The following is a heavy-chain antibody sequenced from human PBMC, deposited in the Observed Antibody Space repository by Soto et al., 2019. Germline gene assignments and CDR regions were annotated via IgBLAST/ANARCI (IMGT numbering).Heavy chain of an antibody. V-gene: IGHV4-59*05. CDR1: GDSISNYY. D-gene: IGHD6-19*01. CDR2: IYYSGST. CDR3: ASRGSLPGWPEVALSDYWFDA. J-gene: IGHJ5*02. Sequence: PSETLSLTCTVSGDSISNYYCSWIRQPPGKGLGWIGSIYYSGSTYYNPSLKSQVTISVDTSKDQFSLNLSSVTAADLAVYYCASRGSLPGWPEVALSDYWFDAWGQGTLVTVS.